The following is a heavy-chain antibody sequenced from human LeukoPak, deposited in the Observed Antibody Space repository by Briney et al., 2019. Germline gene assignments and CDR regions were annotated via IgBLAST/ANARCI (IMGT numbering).Heavy chain of an antibody. J-gene: IGHJ4*02. CDR2: ISYDGSNK. CDR1: GFTFSSYA. Sequence: GGSLRLSCAASGFTFSSYAMHWVRQAPGKGLEWVAVISYDGSNKYYADSVKGRFTISRDNSKNTLYLQMNSLRAEDTAVYYCARDRAGSGHQGFDYWGQGTLVTVSS. D-gene: IGHD3-10*01. CDR3: ARDRAGSGHQGFDY. V-gene: IGHV3-30-3*01.